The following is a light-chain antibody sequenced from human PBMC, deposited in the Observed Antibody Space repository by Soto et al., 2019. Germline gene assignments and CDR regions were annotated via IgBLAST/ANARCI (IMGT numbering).Light chain of an antibody. Sequence: QSVRAQPPSVSGAPGQRVTMSCTGSSSNSGAGYDVHWYQQLPGTAPKLLIYGNSNRPSGVPDRFSGSKSGTSASLAITGLQAEDEADYYCQSYDSSLSGWVFGGGTKVTVL. J-gene: IGLJ3*02. CDR2: GNS. V-gene: IGLV1-40*01. CDR1: SSNSGAGYD. CDR3: QSYDSSLSGWV.